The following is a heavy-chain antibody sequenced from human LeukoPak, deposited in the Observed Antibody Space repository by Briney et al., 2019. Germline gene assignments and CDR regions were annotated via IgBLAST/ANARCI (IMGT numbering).Heavy chain of an antibody. V-gene: IGHV3-73*01. D-gene: IGHD2-15*01. CDR3: TRRYCSGGSCYSDY. CDR2: IRSRANSYAT. CDR1: GFTFSDSG. Sequence: GGSLKLSCAASGFTFSDSGMHWVRQASGKGLEWVGRIRSRANSYATAYAASVRGSFTISRDDSKNTAYLQMNSLRTEDTAVYYCTRRYCSGGSCYSDYWGQGTLVTVSS. J-gene: IGHJ4*02.